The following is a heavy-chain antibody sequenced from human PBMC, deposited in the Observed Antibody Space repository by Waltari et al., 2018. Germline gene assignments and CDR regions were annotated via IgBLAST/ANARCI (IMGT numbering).Heavy chain of an antibody. V-gene: IGHV1-69*08. CDR3: AKDLSIARFPGAEGDY. J-gene: IGHJ4*02. CDR1: GGTFSSYT. Sequence: QVQLVQSGAEVKKPGSSVKVSCKASGGTFSSYTISWVRQAPGQGLEWMGRIIPILGIANDAQKFQGRVTITADKSTSTAYMELSSLRSEDTAVYYCAKDLSIARFPGAEGDYWGQGTLVTVSS. D-gene: IGHD2-21*01. CDR2: IIPILGIA.